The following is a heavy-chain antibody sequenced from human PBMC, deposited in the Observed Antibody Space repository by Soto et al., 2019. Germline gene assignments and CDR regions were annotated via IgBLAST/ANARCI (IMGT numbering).Heavy chain of an antibody. D-gene: IGHD2-21*01. CDR1: GFTFREYN. V-gene: IGHV3-33*01. CDR3: ARDLYSTYPSDAFNV. J-gene: IGHJ3*01. CDR2: IWFDGSKK. Sequence: GGSLRLSGVASGFTFREYNMHWVRQAPGKGLEWVAIIWFDGSKKYYADPVQGRFSISRDNSRNTLYLQMNGLRAEDTAVYHCARDLYSTYPSDAFNVWGQGTSVTVSS.